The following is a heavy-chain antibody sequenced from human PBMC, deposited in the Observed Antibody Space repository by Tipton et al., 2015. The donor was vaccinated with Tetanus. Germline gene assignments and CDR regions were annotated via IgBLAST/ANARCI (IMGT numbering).Heavy chain of an antibody. D-gene: IGHD6-19*01. CDR2: MNSDGSYI. J-gene: IGHJ2*01. Sequence: SLRLSCAASGFTFSAYWMHWVRQAPGKGLVWVSRMNSDGSYIAYADSVKGRFTISRDNAKNTLLLQMSSLRGEDTAVYYCARGSTGWANWYFDLWGRGTRVTVSS. CDR3: ARGSTGWANWYFDL. CDR1: GFTFSAYW. V-gene: IGHV3-74*01.